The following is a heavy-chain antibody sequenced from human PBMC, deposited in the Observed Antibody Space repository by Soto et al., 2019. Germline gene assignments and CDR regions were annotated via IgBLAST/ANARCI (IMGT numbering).Heavy chain of an antibody. Sequence: PSEPLSHTCTVSGASMINYYWSWIRQPAGKGLEWIGRIFGSGETYYNPSLKSRIILSVDLSKSQFSLELTSVTAADTAVYLCVREGDYSDNNGYPLFDYWGQGNLVTVSS. V-gene: IGHV4-4*07. CDR3: VREGDYSDNNGYPLFDY. CDR1: GASMINYY. J-gene: IGHJ4*02. CDR2: IFGSGET. D-gene: IGHD3-22*01.